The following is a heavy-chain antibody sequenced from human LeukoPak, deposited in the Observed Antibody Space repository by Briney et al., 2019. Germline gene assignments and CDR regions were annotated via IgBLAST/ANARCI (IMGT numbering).Heavy chain of an antibody. CDR2: IYYSGST. CDR3: ASFYGSARFDY. CDR1: GGSISSYY. V-gene: IGHV4-59*01. D-gene: IGHD3-10*01. Sequence: SKTLSLTCTASGGSISSYYRSWIRQPPGKGLEWIGYIYYSGSTNYNPSLKSRVTISVDTSKNQFSLKLSSVTAADTAVYYCASFYGSARFDYWGQGTLVTVSS. J-gene: IGHJ4*02.